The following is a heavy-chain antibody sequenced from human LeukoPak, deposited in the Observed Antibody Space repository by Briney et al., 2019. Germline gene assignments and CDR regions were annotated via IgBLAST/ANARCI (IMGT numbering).Heavy chain of an antibody. J-gene: IGHJ6*03. Sequence: PGGSLRLSCAASGFTFSSYSMNWVRQAPGKGLEWVSSISSSSSYIYYADSVKGRFTISRDNAKNSLYLQMNSLRAGDTAVYYCARGGRYYYYMDVWGKGTTVTVSS. V-gene: IGHV3-21*01. D-gene: IGHD3-16*01. CDR2: ISSSSSYI. CDR3: ARGGRYYYYMDV. CDR1: GFTFSSYS.